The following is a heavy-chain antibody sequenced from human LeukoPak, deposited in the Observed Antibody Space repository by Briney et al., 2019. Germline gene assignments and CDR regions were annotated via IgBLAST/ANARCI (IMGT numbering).Heavy chain of an antibody. CDR3: ARGRYGVVVVAATPELDY. CDR1: GYTFTGYY. D-gene: IGHD2-15*01. Sequence: ASVKVSCKASGYTFTGYYMHWVRQAPGQGLEWMGWINLNSGGTNYAQKFQGWVTMTRDTSISTAYMELSRLRSDDTAVYYCARGRYGVVVVAATPELDYWGQGTLVTVSS. CDR2: INLNSGGT. J-gene: IGHJ4*02. V-gene: IGHV1-2*04.